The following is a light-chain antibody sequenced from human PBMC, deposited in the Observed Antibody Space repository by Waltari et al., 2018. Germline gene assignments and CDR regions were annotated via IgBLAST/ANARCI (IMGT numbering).Light chain of an antibody. CDR2: EVT. J-gene: IGLJ3*02. CDR3: CSYAGSSTWV. CDR1: SSDVGSYNL. V-gene: IGLV2-23*02. Sequence: QSALTQPASVSGSPGQSITISCTATSSDVGSYNLVSWYQQHPGKAPKPVIYEVTKRPAGVSTRFSGSKSGNTASLTIAGLQAEDEADYCCCSYAGSSTWVFGGGTKLTVL.